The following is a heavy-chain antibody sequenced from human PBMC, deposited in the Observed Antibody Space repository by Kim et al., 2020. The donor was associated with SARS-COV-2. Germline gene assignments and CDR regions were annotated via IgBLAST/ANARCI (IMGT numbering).Heavy chain of an antibody. V-gene: IGHV1-18*04. J-gene: IGHJ6*02. CDR1: GYSFTSFG. CDR2: INCYSGNT. D-gene: IGHD1-1*01. Sequence: ASVKVSCNASGYSFTSFGVSWVRQAPGQGPEWMGWINCYSGNTKYAPKFQDRVTMTTDTSTRTAYMELRSLRSDDTAVYFCARVVYTTVTFYYGLDVWGQGTTVTVSS. CDR3: ARVVYTTVTFYYGLDV.